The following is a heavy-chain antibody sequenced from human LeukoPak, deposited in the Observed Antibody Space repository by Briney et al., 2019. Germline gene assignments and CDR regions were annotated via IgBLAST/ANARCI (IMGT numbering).Heavy chain of an antibody. J-gene: IGHJ4*02. CDR2: IWYDGSNK. CDR1: GFTFSSYG. Sequence: GGSLRLSCAASGFTFSSYGMHWVRQAPGKGLEWVALIWYDGSNKYYADSVKGRLTISRDNSKNTLYLQMNSLRAEDTAVYYCAREGPRGNSQFDYWGQGTLVTVSS. CDR3: AREGPRGNSQFDY. V-gene: IGHV3-33*01. D-gene: IGHD2/OR15-2a*01.